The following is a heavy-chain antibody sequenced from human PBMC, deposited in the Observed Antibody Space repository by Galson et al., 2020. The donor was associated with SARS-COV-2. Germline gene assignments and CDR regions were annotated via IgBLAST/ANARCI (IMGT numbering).Heavy chain of an antibody. D-gene: IGHD3-3*01. CDR1: GFTFSISR. V-gene: IGHV3-7*03. CDR3: ARGSGLG. Sequence: GESLKISCAASGFTFSISRKSWGRQAPGKGLEWVATIKEDGSETYYVDSVKGRFAISRDNAKNSLYLQMNSLRAEDTAVYYCARGSGLGGGKGTTVTVSS. CDR2: IKEDGSET. J-gene: IGHJ6*04.